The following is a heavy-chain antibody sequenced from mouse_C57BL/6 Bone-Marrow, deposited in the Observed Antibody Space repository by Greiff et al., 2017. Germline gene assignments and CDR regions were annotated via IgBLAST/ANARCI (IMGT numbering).Heavy chain of an antibody. CDR2: INPNNGGT. CDR1: GYTFTDYN. V-gene: IGHV1-22*01. D-gene: IGHD1-1*01. J-gene: IGHJ1*03. CDR3: SSPYYDGSSYGYFDV. Sequence: VQLQQSGPELVKPGASVKMSCKASGYTFTDYNMHWVKQSHGKSLEWIGYINPNNGGTSYNQKFKGKATLTVTKSSSTAYMERRSLTSEDSAVYYCSSPYYDGSSYGYFDVWGTGTTVTVSS.